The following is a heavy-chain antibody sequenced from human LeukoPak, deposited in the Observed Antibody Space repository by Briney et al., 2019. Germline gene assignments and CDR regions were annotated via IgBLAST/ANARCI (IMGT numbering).Heavy chain of an antibody. V-gene: IGHV4-30-4*07. CDR3: ARSDIVVGTVGAFDI. Sequence: PSETLSLTCAVYGGSISSGGYSWSWIRQPPGKGLEWIGYIYYSGSTYYNPSLKSRVTISVDTSKNQFSLKLSSVTAADTAVYYCARSDIVVGTVGAFDIWGQGTMVTVSS. CDR2: IYYSGST. D-gene: IGHD2-15*01. J-gene: IGHJ3*02. CDR1: GGSISSGGYS.